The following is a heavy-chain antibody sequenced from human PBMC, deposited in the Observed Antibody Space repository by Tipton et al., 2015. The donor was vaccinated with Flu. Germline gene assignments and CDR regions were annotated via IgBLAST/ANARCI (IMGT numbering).Heavy chain of an antibody. CDR3: ARVSSESDNFDY. Sequence: TLSLTCTVSGDSISGYYWSWVRQPPGKGLEWIGSVYYTGTTDNNPSLRGRITISLDTSKNLFSLRLYSVTATDTAVYYCARVSSESDNFDYWGQGALVTASS. CDR1: GDSISGYY. CDR2: VYYTGTT. J-gene: IGHJ4*02. V-gene: IGHV4-59*01.